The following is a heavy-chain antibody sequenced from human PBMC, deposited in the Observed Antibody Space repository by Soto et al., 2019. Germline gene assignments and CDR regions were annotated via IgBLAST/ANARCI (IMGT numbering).Heavy chain of an antibody. Sequence: SETLSLTCTVSGGSISSSSYYWGWIRQPPGKGLEWIGSIYYSGSTYYNPSLKSRVTISVDTSKNQFSLKLSSVTAADTAVYYCARGGYSYGFYFDYWGQGTLVTVSS. V-gene: IGHV4-39*07. CDR2: IYYSGST. CDR1: GGSISSSSYY. J-gene: IGHJ4*02. CDR3: ARGGYSYGFYFDY. D-gene: IGHD5-18*01.